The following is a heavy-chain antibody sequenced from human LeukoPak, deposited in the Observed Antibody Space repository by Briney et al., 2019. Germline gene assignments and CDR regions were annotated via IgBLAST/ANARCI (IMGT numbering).Heavy chain of an antibody. J-gene: IGHJ1*01. Sequence: GGSLRLSCAASGFPFSAHFMTWVRQAPGKGLEWVAKIKPDGSESYYVDSVKGRFTFSRDNARNSLYLQMNSLRAEDTAVYYCALYSSSWYGYFQHWGQGTLVTVSS. V-gene: IGHV3-7*01. CDR1: GFPFSAHF. CDR3: ALYSSSWYGYFQH. D-gene: IGHD6-13*01. CDR2: IKPDGSES.